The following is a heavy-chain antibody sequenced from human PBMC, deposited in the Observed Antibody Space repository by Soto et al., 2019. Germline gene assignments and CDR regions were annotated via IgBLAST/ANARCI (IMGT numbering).Heavy chain of an antibody. CDR1: GGSISSGGYY. J-gene: IGHJ4*02. V-gene: IGHV4-31*03. CDR2: TYYSGST. D-gene: IGHD1-7*01. CDR3: ARARERLELDY. Sequence: PSETLSLTCTVSGGSISSGGYYWSWIRQHPGKGLEWIGYTYYSGSTYYNPSLKSRVTISVDTSKNQFSLKLSSVTAADTAVYYCARARERLELDYWGQRTLVTVSS.